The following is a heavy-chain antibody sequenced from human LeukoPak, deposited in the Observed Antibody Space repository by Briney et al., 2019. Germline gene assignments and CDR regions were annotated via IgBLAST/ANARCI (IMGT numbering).Heavy chain of an antibody. V-gene: IGHV4-61*01. D-gene: IGHD6-13*01. CDR3: ARGPGSSSWYPKSNWFDP. CDR2: IYYSGST. J-gene: IGHJ5*02. CDR1: GGSISSSSYY. Sequence: PSETLSLTCTVSGGSISSSSYYWSWIRQPPGKGLEWIGYIYYSGSTNYNPSLKSRVTISVDTSKNQFSLKLSSVTAADTAVYYCARGPGSSSWYPKSNWFDPWGQGTLVTVSS.